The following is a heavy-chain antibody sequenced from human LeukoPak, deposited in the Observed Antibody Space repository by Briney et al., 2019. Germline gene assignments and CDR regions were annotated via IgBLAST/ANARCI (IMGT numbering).Heavy chain of an antibody. J-gene: IGHJ4*02. CDR2: IFYSGST. Sequence: SETLSLTCTVSGGSISSYYWSWIRQPPGKGLEWIGYIFYSGSTNYNPSLNSRVTISVNTSKNQVSLKLRSVTAADTAVYYCARTNPSFDYWGQGTLVTVSS. CDR3: ARTNPSFDY. V-gene: IGHV4-59*08. CDR1: GGSISSYY.